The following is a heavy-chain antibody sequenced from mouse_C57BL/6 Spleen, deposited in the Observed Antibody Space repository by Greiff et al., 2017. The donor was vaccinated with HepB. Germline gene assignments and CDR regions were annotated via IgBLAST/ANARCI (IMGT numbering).Heavy chain of an antibody. V-gene: IGHV1-72*01. D-gene: IGHD2-5*01. J-gene: IGHJ2*01. CDR2: IDPNSGGT. Sequence: VQLQQSGAELVKPGASVKLSCKASGYTFTSYWMHWVKQRPGRGLEWIGRIDPNSGGTKYNEKFKSKATLTVDKPSSTAYMQLSSLTSEDSAVYYWARDELMDSNYFDYWGQGTTLTVSS. CDR1: GYTFTSYW. CDR3: ARDELMDSNYFDY.